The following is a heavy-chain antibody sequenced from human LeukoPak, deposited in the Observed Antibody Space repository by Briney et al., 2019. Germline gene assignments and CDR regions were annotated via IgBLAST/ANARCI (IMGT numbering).Heavy chain of an antibody. D-gene: IGHD3-10*01. CDR3: ASSIIRGGYYYYMDV. Sequence: GESLKISCKGSGYSFTSYWIGWVRQMPGKGLEWMGIIYPGDSDTRYSPSFQGQVAISADKSISTAYLQWSSLKASDTAVYYCASSIIRGGYYYYMDVWGKGTTVTVSS. CDR1: GYSFTSYW. CDR2: IYPGDSDT. J-gene: IGHJ6*03. V-gene: IGHV5-51*01.